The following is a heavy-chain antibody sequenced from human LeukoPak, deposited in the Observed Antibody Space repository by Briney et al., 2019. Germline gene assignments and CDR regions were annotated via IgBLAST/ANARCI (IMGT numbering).Heavy chain of an antibody. V-gene: IGHV4-34*01. Sequence: PSETLSLTCAVYGGSFSGYYWSWIRQPPGKGLEWIGEINHSGSTNYNPSLKSRVTISVDTSKNQFSLKLSSVTAADTAVYYCARKGGATAMVKPFDYWGQGTLVTVSS. CDR3: ARKGGATAMVKPFDY. CDR2: INHSGST. D-gene: IGHD5-18*01. J-gene: IGHJ4*02. CDR1: GGSFSGYY.